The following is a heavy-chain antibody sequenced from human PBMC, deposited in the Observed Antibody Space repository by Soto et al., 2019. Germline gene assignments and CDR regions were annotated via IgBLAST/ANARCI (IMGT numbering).Heavy chain of an antibody. V-gene: IGHV3-21*01. D-gene: IGHD4-4*01. J-gene: IGHJ5*02. CDR2: IGRSSSFI. CDR1: GFTFSDYG. Sequence: PGGSLRLSCAVSGFTFSDYGMNWVRQAPGKGLEWVSSIGRSSSFIYYADSVMGRFTISRDDAKNSLYLQMDSLRAEDTAVYFCARDRIELLALPSNYFAPWGQGTLATVSS. CDR3: ARDRIELLALPSNYFAP.